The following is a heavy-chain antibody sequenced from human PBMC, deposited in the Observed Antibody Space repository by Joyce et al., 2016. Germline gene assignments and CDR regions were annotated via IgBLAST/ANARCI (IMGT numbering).Heavy chain of an antibody. CDR3: ARMLSVLDYHYGMDV. V-gene: IGHV4-59*01. J-gene: IGHJ6*02. D-gene: IGHD4/OR15-4a*01. CDR2: IQYTGDT. Sequence: QVQLQESGPGLVKPSETLSLTCTVSGGSMNGYYWSWIRQAPAKGLEWSGCIQYTGDTNYNPPLKSRVTLSVDRSRSQFSLKVTSVTAADTAVYYCARMLSVLDYHYGMDVWGHGTTVSVS. CDR1: GGSMNGYY.